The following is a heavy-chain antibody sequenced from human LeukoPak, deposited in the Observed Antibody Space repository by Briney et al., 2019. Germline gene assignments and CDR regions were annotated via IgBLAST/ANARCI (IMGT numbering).Heavy chain of an antibody. CDR3: AKEKTVAGWYFDL. V-gene: IGHV3-7*01. CDR2: IKSDGSEE. Sequence: GGSLRLSCVASGFPFDIYWMSWVRPGPGKGLEWVANIKSDGSEEYYADSVKGRLTVSRDNAKNSLFLQMNSLRVEDTAVYYCAKEKTVAGWYFDLWGRGTLVTVSS. CDR1: GFPFDIYW. J-gene: IGHJ2*01. D-gene: IGHD6-19*01.